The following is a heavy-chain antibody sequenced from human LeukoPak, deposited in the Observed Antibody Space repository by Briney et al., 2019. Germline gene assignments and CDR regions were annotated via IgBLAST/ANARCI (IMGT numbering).Heavy chain of an antibody. CDR1: GGTFSSYA. D-gene: IGHD3-3*01. J-gene: IGHJ3*02. Sequence: ASVKVSCKASGGTFSSYAISWVRQAPGQGLEWMGGIIPIFDTANYAQKFQGRVTITTDESTSTAYMELSSLRSEDTAVYYCATFVAPLFGVVTHAFDIWGQGTMVTVSS. CDR2: IIPIFDTA. CDR3: ATFVAPLFGVVTHAFDI. V-gene: IGHV1-69*05.